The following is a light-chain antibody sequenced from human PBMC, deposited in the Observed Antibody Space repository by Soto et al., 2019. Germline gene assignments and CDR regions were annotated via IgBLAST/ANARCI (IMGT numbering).Light chain of an antibody. CDR3: SSYTSVTTPLYV. V-gene: IGLV2-14*03. CDR1: TSDVDNSNR. J-gene: IGLJ1*01. Sequence: QSVLTQPASVSGSPGQSITISCTGNTSDVDNSNRVSWYQQHPGKAPQLIIYDVTYRPSGVSNRFSGSKSGSTASLTISGLLAEDEADYYCSSYTSVTTPLYVFGAGTKVTVL. CDR2: DVT.